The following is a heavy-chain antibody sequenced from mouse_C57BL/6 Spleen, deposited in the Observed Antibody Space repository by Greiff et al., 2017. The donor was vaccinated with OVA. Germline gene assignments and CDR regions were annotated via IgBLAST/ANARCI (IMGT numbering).Heavy chain of an antibody. CDR3: ARWRGGYGPYAMDY. Sequence: EVQGVESGGGLVQPGGSLSLSCAASGFTFTDYYMSWVRQPPGKALEWLGFIRNKANGYTTEYSASVKGRFTISRDNSQSILYLQMNALRAEDSATYYCARWRGGYGPYAMDYWGQGTSVTVSS. D-gene: IGHD1-1*02. CDR2: IRNKANGYTT. CDR1: GFTFTDYY. J-gene: IGHJ4*01. V-gene: IGHV7-3*01.